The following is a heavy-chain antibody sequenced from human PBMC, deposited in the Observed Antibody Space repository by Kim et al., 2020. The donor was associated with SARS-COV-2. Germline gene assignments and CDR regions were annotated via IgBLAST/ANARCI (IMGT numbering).Heavy chain of an antibody. CDR1: GGTFSSYA. CDR2: IIPIFGTA. J-gene: IGHJ4*02. D-gene: IGHD1-26*01. Sequence: SVKVSCKASGGTFSSYAISWVRQAPGQGLEWMGGIIPIFGTANYAQKFQGRVTITADESTSTAYMELSSLRSEDTAVYYCARDLGRKKEIVGATFRGEYWGQGTLVTVSS. V-gene: IGHV1-69*13. CDR3: ARDLGRKKEIVGATFRGEY.